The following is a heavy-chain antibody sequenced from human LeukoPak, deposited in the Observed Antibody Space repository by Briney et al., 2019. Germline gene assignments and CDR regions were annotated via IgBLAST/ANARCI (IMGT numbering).Heavy chain of an antibody. V-gene: IGHV3-23*01. J-gene: IGHJ4*02. CDR2: ISDTGGRT. CDR3: AKRGVVIRVILVGFHKEAYYFDS. Sequence: GGSLRLSCAASGFTFSDYYMSWVRQAPGKGLEWVAGISDTGGRTNYADSVRGRFTISRDNPKNTLYLQMNSLRAEDTAVYFCAKRGVVIRVILVGFHKEAYYFDSWGQGALVTVSS. D-gene: IGHD3-22*01. CDR1: GFTFSDYY.